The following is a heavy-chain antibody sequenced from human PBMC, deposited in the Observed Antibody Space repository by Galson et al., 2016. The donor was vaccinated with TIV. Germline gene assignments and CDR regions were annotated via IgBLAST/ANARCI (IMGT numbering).Heavy chain of an antibody. CDR3: ARDGSYGLDV. V-gene: IGHV1-2*02. J-gene: IGHJ6*02. CDR1: GYTFSAYY. CDR2: INPNTGGT. Sequence: SVKVSCKASGYTFSAYYVHWVRQAPGQGLVWMGWINPNTGGTNYAQKFQGRVSMTRDKSISTAYMELTRLKSDDTALYYCARDGSYGLDVWAKGPRSPSP.